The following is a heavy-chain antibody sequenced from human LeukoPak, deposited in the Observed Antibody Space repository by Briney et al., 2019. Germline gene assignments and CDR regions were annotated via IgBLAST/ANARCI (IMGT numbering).Heavy chain of an antibody. CDR1: GFTFSSYA. Sequence: GGSLRLSCAASGFTFSSYAMSWVRQAPGKGLEWVSAISGSGGSTYYAASVKGRFTISRDNSKNTLYLQMNSLRAEDTAVHYCATDRPYCSSTSCYLGAFDIWGQGTMVTVSS. J-gene: IGHJ3*02. CDR2: ISGSGGST. CDR3: ATDRPYCSSTSCYLGAFDI. V-gene: IGHV3-23*01. D-gene: IGHD2-2*01.